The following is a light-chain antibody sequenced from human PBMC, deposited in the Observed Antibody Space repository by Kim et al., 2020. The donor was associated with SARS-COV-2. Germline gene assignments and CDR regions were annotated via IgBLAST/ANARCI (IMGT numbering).Light chain of an antibody. Sequence: DIQMTQSPSSVSASVGDRITITCRASQGISSSLAWYQQKPGEAPKLLIYAASNLQSGVPSRFSGSGSGTDFTLTISSLHPEDSANYYCQQAASFPITFGGGTKVDIK. CDR3: QQAASFPIT. V-gene: IGKV1-12*01. J-gene: IGKJ4*01. CDR2: AAS. CDR1: QGISSS.